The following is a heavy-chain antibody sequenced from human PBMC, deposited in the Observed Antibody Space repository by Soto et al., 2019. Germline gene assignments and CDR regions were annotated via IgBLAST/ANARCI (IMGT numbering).Heavy chain of an antibody. Sequence: VASVKVSCKASGYTFTGYYMHWVRQAPGQGLEWMGWINPNSGGTNYAQKFQGWVTMTRDTSISTAYMELSRLRSDDTAVYYCARGGGGSYCSSTSCYSDYYYGMDVWGQGTTVTVSS. CDR3: ARGGGGSYCSSTSCYSDYYYGMDV. CDR1: GYTFTGYY. D-gene: IGHD2-2*01. CDR2: INPNSGGT. J-gene: IGHJ6*02. V-gene: IGHV1-2*04.